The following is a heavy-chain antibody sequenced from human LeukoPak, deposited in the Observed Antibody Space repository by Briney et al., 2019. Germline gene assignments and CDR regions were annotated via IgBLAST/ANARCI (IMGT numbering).Heavy chain of an antibody. Sequence: GGSLRLSCAASGFTFSSYGMHWVRQAPGKGLEGVAVISYDGSNKYYADSVKGRFTISRDNSKNTLYLRMNSLRAEDTAVYYCAKELGYCSSTSCYETAYYYGMDVWGQGTTVTVSS. CDR3: AKELGYCSSTSCYETAYYYGMDV. CDR1: GFTFSSYG. CDR2: ISYDGSNK. V-gene: IGHV3-30*18. D-gene: IGHD2-2*01. J-gene: IGHJ6*02.